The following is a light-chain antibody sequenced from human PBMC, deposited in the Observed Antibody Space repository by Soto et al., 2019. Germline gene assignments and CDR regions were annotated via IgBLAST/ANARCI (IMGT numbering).Light chain of an antibody. CDR3: QQAYSTPWT. CDR2: ATS. CDR1: QSISTY. V-gene: IGKV1-39*01. J-gene: IGKJ1*01. Sequence: DIQMTQSPSSLSASVGDRVTITCRASQSISTYLHWYQQKPGTAPKLLIYATSNLQSGVPSRFSGSGSGTDFTLTINSLTPEDFATYYCQQAYSTPWTCGQGTKVDIK.